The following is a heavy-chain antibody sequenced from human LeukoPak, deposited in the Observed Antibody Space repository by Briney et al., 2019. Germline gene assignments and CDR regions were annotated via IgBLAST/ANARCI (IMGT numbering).Heavy chain of an antibody. D-gene: IGHD2-21*02. Sequence: GGPLRLSCAASGFTFSNAWMSWVRQAPGKGLEWVGRIKSKTDGGTTDYAAPVKGRFTISRDDSKNTLYLQMNSLKTEDTAVYYCTTGLAYCGGDCYSPTYYFDYWGQGTLVTVSS. CDR1: GFTFSNAW. CDR3: TTGLAYCGGDCYSPTYYFDY. J-gene: IGHJ4*02. CDR2: IKSKTDGGTT. V-gene: IGHV3-15*01.